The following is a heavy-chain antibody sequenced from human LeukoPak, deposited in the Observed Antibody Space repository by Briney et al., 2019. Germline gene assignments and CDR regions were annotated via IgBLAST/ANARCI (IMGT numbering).Heavy chain of an antibody. J-gene: IGHJ4*02. CDR2: INHSGST. D-gene: IGHD6-19*01. CDR3: ARGDTIAVDY. Sequence: PSETLSLTCGVYGGSFSDYYWSWIRQPPGKGLEWIGEINHSGSTNYNPSLKSRVTISVDTSKNQLSLKLTSVTAADTAVYYCARGDTIAVDYWGQGTLVTVSS. CDR1: GGSFSDYY. V-gene: IGHV4-34*01.